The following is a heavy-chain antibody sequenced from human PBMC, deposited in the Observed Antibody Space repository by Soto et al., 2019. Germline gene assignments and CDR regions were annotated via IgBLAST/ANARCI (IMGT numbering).Heavy chain of an antibody. CDR1: GYTFTSYA. CDR2: INAGNGNT. Sequence: ASVKVSCKASGYTFTSYAMHWVRQAPGQRLEWMGWINAGNGNTKYSQKFQGRVTITRDTSASTAYMELSSLRSEDTAVYYCARGGYSGYDSQYSSGFSVDYWGQGTLVTVSS. J-gene: IGHJ4*02. CDR3: ARGGYSGYDSQYSSGFSVDY. V-gene: IGHV1-3*01. D-gene: IGHD5-12*01.